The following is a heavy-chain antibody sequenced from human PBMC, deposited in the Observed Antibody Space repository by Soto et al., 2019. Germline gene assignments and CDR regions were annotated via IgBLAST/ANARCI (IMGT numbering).Heavy chain of an antibody. D-gene: IGHD6-6*01. J-gene: IGHJ5*02. CDR1: GFTLNTYG. CDR2: ISYDGSHE. Sequence: QVQLVESGGGVVQPGRSLRLSCVASGFTLNTYGMHWVRQAPGKGLEWVALISYDGSHEYYADSVKGRFTISRDISKNTLFLQMNSLRPEDTAVYYCAKEMFPRTVLDSSSPWGDAWGKGTLVTVSS. CDR3: AKEMFPRTVLDSSSPWGDA. V-gene: IGHV3-30*18.